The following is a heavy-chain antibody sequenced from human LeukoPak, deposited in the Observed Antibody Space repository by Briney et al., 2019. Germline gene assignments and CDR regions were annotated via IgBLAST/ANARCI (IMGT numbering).Heavy chain of an antibody. Sequence: PGGSLRLSCAASGVTFSSYWMSWVRQAPGKGLEWVANIKQDGSEKYYVDSVKGRFTISRDNAKNSLYLQMNSLRAEDTAVYYCARESYYDFWSGYTYYYYYMDVWGKGTTVTVSS. D-gene: IGHD3-3*01. J-gene: IGHJ6*03. CDR3: ARESYYDFWSGYTYYYYYMDV. CDR1: GVTFSSYW. V-gene: IGHV3-7*01. CDR2: IKQDGSEK.